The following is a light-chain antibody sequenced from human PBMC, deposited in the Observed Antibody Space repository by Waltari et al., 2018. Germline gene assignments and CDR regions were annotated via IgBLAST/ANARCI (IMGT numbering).Light chain of an antibody. J-gene: IGLJ3*02. CDR1: HSNIGTTF. V-gene: IGLV1-47*01. CDR2: RNN. Sequence: QSVLTHPPSASGTAGQRVPISCSGGHSNIGTTFVYWYQQFPGTAPNLLVYRNNQRPSGVPDRFSASKSGTSASLTITGLRSEDEADYHCAAWDDNLSRPVFGGGTKLTVL. CDR3: AAWDDNLSRPV.